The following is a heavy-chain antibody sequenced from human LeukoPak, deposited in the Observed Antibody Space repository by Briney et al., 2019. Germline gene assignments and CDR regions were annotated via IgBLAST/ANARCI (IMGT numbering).Heavy chain of an antibody. CDR1: GGTFSTYA. Sequence: AASVKVSCKASGGTFSTYAITWVRQAPGQGLEWMGGIIPIFGTANYAQKFQDRVTITTDASTSTVYMELTSLRSEDTAVYYCARTPQHSYYYYNMDVWGKGTTVTVAS. D-gene: IGHD5-18*01. CDR2: IIPIFGTA. V-gene: IGHV1-69*05. J-gene: IGHJ6*03. CDR3: ARTPQHSYYYYNMDV.